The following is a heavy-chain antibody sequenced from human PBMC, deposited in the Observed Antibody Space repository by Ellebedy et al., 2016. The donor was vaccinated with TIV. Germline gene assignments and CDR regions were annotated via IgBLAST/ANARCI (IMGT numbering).Heavy chain of an antibody. CDR3: ARYYDSSGYIDY. V-gene: IGHV4-39*01. D-gene: IGHD3-22*01. J-gene: IGHJ4*02. Sequence: SETLSLTCTVSGGSISSSSYYWGWIRQPPGKGLEWIGSIYYSGSTNYNPSLKSRVTISVDTSKNQFSLQLSSVTAADTAVYYCARYYDSSGYIDYWGQGTLVTVSS. CDR2: IYYSGST. CDR1: GGSISSSSYY.